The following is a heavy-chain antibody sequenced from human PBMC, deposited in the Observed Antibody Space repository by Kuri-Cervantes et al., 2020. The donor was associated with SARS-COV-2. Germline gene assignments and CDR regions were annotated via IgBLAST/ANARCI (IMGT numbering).Heavy chain of an antibody. CDR2: IRYDGSNK. CDR3: AKDLSGSFAFDY. D-gene: IGHD1-26*01. J-gene: IGHJ4*02. CDR1: GFTFSSYG. V-gene: IGHV3-30*02. Sequence: GESLKISCAASGFTFSSYGMHWVRQAPGKGLEWVAFIRYDGSNKYYADSVKGRFTISRDNPKNTLYLQMNSLRAEDTAVYYCAKDLSGSFAFDYWGQGTLVTVSS.